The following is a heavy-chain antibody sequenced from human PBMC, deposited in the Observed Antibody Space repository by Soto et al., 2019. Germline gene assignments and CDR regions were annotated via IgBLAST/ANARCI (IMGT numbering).Heavy chain of an antibody. CDR3: ARVLDPGDRPGPGLRYFDWAYDDFDI. V-gene: IGHV3-7*01. D-gene: IGHD3-9*01. CDR1: GFTFSSYW. Sequence: PGGSLRLSCAAPGFTFSSYWMSWVRQAPGKGLERVANIKQDGSEKYYVDYVKGRFTISRDNAKNSLYLQMNSLRAEDTAVYYCARVLDPGDRPGPGLRYFDWAYDDFDIWGQETMVTV. CDR2: IKQDGSEK. J-gene: IGHJ3*02.